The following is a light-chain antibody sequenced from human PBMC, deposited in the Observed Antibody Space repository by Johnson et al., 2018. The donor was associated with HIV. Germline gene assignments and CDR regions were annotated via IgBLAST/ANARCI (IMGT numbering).Light chain of an antibody. CDR3: GTWDSSLSAFYV. V-gene: IGLV1-51*01. CDR2: DNN. CDR1: SSNIGNNY. J-gene: IGLJ1*01. Sequence: QSVLTQSPSVSAAPGQKVTISCSGSSSNIGNNYVSWYQQLPGTAPKLLIYDNNKRPSGIPDRFSGSKSGTSATLGITGLQTGDEADYYCGTWDSSLSAFYVVVTGTKVTVL.